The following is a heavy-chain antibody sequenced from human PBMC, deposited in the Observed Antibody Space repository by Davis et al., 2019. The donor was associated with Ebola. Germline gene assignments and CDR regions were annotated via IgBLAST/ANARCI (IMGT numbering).Heavy chain of an antibody. V-gene: IGHV3-33*01. CDR3: ARDYPHDHA. J-gene: IGHJ4*02. D-gene: IGHD1-1*01. CDR2: IWNDGSHQ. CDR1: GFTFSSYD. Sequence: GGSLRLSCVASGFTFSSYDIHWVRQAPGKGLEWVAVIWNDGSHQYYGDSVKGRFTVSRDNSKNTLYLQMNSLRAEDTAVYYCARDYPHDHAWGQGTLVTVSS.